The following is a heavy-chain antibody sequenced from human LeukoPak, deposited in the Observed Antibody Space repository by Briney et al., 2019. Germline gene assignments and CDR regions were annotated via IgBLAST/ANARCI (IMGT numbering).Heavy chain of an antibody. Sequence: SETLSLTCAVYGGSFSGYYWSWIRQPPGKGLERIGEINHSGSTNYNPSLKSRVTISVDTSKNQFSLKLSSVTAADTAVYYCARGIILRYFDWPYYFDYWGQGTLVTVSS. CDR1: GGSFSGYY. D-gene: IGHD3-9*01. J-gene: IGHJ4*02. CDR3: ARGIILRYFDWPYYFDY. CDR2: INHSGST. V-gene: IGHV4-34*01.